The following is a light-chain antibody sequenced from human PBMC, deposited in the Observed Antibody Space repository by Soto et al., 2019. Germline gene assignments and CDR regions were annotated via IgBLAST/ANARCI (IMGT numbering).Light chain of an antibody. CDR3: QQRSNWPLT. J-gene: IGKJ4*01. CDR1: QSVSSY. Sequence: EIVLTQSPATLSLSPGERATLSCRACQSVSSYLAWYQQKPGQAPRLLIYDASNMATGIPARFSGSGSGTDFTLTISSLEPEDFAVYYCQQRSNWPLTFGGGTKVEIK. V-gene: IGKV3-11*01. CDR2: DAS.